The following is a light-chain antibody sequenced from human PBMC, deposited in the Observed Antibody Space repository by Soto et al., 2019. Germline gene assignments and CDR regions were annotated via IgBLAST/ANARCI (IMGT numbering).Light chain of an antibody. CDR2: EVS. V-gene: IGLV2-8*01. Sequence: VLTQPPSAYGSSGQSVTISCTGTSSDVGGYNYVSWYQQHPGKAPKLMIYEVSKRPSGVPDRFSGSKSGNTASLTVSGLQAEDEADYYCSSYAGSNNKVFGTGTKVTVL. CDR1: SSDVGGYNY. CDR3: SSYAGSNNKV. J-gene: IGLJ1*01.